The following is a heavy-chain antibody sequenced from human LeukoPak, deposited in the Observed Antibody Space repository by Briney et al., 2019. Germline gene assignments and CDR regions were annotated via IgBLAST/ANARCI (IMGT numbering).Heavy chain of an antibody. J-gene: IGHJ6*02. V-gene: IGHV4-34*01. Sequence: SETLSLTCAVYGGSFSGYYWSWIRQPPGKGLEWIGEINHSGSTNYNPSLKSRVTISVDTSKNQFSLKLSSVTAADTAVYYCASLGGYDPDYYYYYGMDVWGQGTTVTVSS. CDR3: ASLGGYDPDYYYYYGMDV. CDR1: GGSFSGYY. D-gene: IGHD5-12*01. CDR2: INHSGST.